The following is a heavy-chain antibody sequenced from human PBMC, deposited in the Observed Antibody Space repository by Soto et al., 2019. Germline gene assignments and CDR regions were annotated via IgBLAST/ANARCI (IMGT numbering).Heavy chain of an antibody. D-gene: IGHD1-1*01. CDR2: ITTTSRYI. V-gene: IGHV3-21*01. CDR1: GFSLSTYD. Sequence: GRPLRLSCAVSGFSLSTYDMNRVRQAPGKGLEWVSSITTTSRYIYYGDSVRGRFTISRDNARNSLFLQMDGLRAEDTAVYYCVRSGTAPTLRHNWFDPWGQGTLVTLSS. J-gene: IGHJ5*02. CDR3: VRSGTAPTLRHNWFDP.